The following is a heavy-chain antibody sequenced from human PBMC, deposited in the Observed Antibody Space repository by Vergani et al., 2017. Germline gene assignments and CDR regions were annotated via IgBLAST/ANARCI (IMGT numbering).Heavy chain of an antibody. V-gene: IGHV3-53*02. Sequence: EVKLVETGGGWIKPGGSLRLSCAASGFTDSTNYITWVRKAPGKGLEWVSIIYSDGSTYYADSVKCRFTISRDNYKNTLYLQMNSLRADDTAVYYCARDSGVVPAAIFYYYYGMDVWGQGTTVTVSS. D-gene: IGHD2-2*01. J-gene: IGHJ6*02. CDR2: IYSDGST. CDR3: ARDSGVVPAAIFYYYYGMDV. CDR1: GFTDSTNY.